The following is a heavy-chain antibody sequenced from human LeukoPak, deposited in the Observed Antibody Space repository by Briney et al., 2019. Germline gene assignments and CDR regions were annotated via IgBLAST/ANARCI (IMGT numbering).Heavy chain of an antibody. CDR3: AIGRAMIVAVPLDY. J-gene: IGHJ4*02. Sequence: GASVKVSCKASGYTFTGYYMHWVRQAPGQGLEWMGWINPNSGGTNYAQKFQGRITMTRDMSISTAYMELSRLRSDDTAVYYCAIGRAMIVAVPLDYWGQGTLVTVSS. CDR1: GYTFTGYY. V-gene: IGHV1-2*02. CDR2: INPNSGGT. D-gene: IGHD3-22*01.